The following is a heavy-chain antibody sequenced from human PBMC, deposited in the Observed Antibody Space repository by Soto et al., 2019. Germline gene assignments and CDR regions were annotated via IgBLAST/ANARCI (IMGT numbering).Heavy chain of an antibody. D-gene: IGHD4-17*01. J-gene: IGHJ4*02. Sequence: EVQLVESGGGLVQPGGSLRLSCAASGFNFSIYWMHRVRQAPGKGLVWVSRINSDGSATYYADSVKGRFTISRDNAKNTLYLQMHSLRAEDTAVYYCVRGGAYGDYRLDYWGQGTPVTVSS. CDR1: GFNFSIYW. CDR3: VRGGAYGDYRLDY. CDR2: INSDGSAT. V-gene: IGHV3-74*01.